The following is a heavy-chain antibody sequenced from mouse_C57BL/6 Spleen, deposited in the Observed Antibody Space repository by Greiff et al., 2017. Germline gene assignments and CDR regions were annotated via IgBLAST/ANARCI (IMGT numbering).Heavy chain of an antibody. D-gene: IGHD2-4*01. Sequence: EVKLQESGPGLVKPSQSLSLTCSVTGYSITSGYYWNWIRQFPGNKLEWMGYISYDGSNNYNPSLKNRISITRDTSKNQFFLKLNSVTTEDTATYYCARGYDYDPYFDYWGQGTTLTVSS. J-gene: IGHJ2*01. CDR1: GYSITSGYY. V-gene: IGHV3-6*01. CDR2: ISYDGSN. CDR3: ARGYDYDPYFDY.